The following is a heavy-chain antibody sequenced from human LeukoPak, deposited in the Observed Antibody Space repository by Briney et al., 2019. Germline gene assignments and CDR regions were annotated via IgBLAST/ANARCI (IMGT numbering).Heavy chain of an antibody. CDR2: ISGSGGST. J-gene: IGHJ6*04. CDR3: AKDIAVADNYYYYGMDV. V-gene: IGHV3-23*01. D-gene: IGHD6-19*01. Sequence: PGGSLRLSCAASGFTFSSYAMSWVRQAPGKGLEWVSAISGSGGSTYYADSVKGRFTISRDNSKNTLYLQMNSLRDEDTAVYYCAKDIAVADNYYYYGMDVWGKGTTVTVSS. CDR1: GFTFSSYA.